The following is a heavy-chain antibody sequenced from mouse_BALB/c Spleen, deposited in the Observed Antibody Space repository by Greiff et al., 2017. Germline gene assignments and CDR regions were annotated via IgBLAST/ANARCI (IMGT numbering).Heavy chain of an antibody. CDR2: ISYSGST. CDR1: GYSITSDYA. J-gene: IGHJ2*01. CDR3: ASFLYYGSRESPDYFDY. V-gene: IGHV3-2*02. Sequence: DVKLQESGPGLVKPSQSLSLTCTVTGYSITSDYAWNWIRQFPGNKLEWMGYISYSGSTSYNPSLKSRISITRDTSKNQFFLQLNSVTTEDTATYYCASFLYYGSRESPDYFDYWGQGTTLTVSS. D-gene: IGHD1-1*01.